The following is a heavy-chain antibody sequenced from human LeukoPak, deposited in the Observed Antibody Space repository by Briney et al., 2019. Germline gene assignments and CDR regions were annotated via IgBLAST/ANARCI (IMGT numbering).Heavy chain of an antibody. V-gene: IGHV4-38-2*02. CDR3: ARGGTTDY. CDR1: GGSISSGYY. CDR2: IYHSGST. D-gene: IGHD1-7*01. J-gene: IGHJ4*02. Sequence: PSETLSLTCTVSGGSISSGYYWGWIRQPPGKGLEWIGSIYHSGSTYYNPSLKSRVTISVDTSKNQFSLKLSSVTAADTAVYYCARGGTTDYWGQGTLVTVSS.